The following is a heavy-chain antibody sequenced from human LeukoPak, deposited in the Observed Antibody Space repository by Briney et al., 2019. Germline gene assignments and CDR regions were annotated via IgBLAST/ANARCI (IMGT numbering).Heavy chain of an antibody. CDR1: GGSISNSDYY. CDR2: INYRGST. Sequence: PSETLSLTCTVSGGSISNSDYYWEWIRQPPGKGLEWIGSINYRGSTYYNPSLESRVTISVDTSKNQFSLRMSSVTAADTAVYYCARDKISWYFDLWGRGTLVTVSS. V-gene: IGHV4-39*02. CDR3: ARDKISWYFDL. J-gene: IGHJ2*01. D-gene: IGHD2/OR15-2a*01.